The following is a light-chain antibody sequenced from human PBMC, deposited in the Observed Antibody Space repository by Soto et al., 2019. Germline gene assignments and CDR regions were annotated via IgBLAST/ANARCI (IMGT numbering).Light chain of an antibody. J-gene: IGLJ2*01. CDR2: EVS. CDR1: SSDVGGYNY. Sequence: QSALTQPASVSGSPGQSITISCTGSSSDVGGYNYVSWYQQHPGKAPRLMMYEVSNRPSGVSIRFSGSKSGNTASLTISGLQTEDEADYYCSSYTSTTTVVFGGGTQLTVL. CDR3: SSYTSTTTVV. V-gene: IGLV2-14*01.